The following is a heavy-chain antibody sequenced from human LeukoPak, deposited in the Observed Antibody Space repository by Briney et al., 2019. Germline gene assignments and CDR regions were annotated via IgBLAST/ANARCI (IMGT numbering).Heavy chain of an antibody. CDR1: GYTFTSYD. J-gene: IGHJ4*02. CDR2: INPNSGGT. CDR3: SRDSGYCSGGSCWYFDF. Sequence: ASVKVSYKASGYTFTSYDINWVRQATGQGLEWMGWINPNSGGTNYAQKFQGRVTMTRDTSMSTAYMELSGLRSDDTAVYYCSRDSGYCSGGSCWYFDFWGQGTLVTVSA. D-gene: IGHD2-15*01. V-gene: IGHV1-2*02.